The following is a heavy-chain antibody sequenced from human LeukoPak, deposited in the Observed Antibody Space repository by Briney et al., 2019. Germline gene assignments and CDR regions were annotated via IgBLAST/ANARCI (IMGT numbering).Heavy chain of an antibody. CDR2: IHYIGST. V-gene: IGHV4-39*02. D-gene: IGHD6-19*01. Sequence: PSETLSLTCTVSGDSISNHNYFWGWIRQPPGKGLEWIGSIHYIGSTYFNLSLKSRVTVSVDTSKNHFSLKLSSVTAADTGVYYCATSVYSSGWHPFFDCWGQGAPVIISS. CDR3: ATSVYSSGWHPFFDC. CDR1: GDSISNHNYF. J-gene: IGHJ4*02.